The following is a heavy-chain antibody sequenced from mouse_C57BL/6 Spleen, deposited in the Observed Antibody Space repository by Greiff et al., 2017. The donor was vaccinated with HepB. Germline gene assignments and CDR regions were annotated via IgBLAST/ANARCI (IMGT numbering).Heavy chain of an antibody. CDR2: IYPGDGDT. D-gene: IGHD1-1*01. CDR3: AREGVTTGASWFAY. V-gene: IGHV1-80*01. CDR1: GYAFSSYW. J-gene: IGHJ3*01. Sequence: VKLMESGAELVKPGASVKISCKASGYAFSSYWMNWVKQRPGKGLEWIGQIYPGDGDTNYNGKFKGKATLTADKSSSTAYMQLSSLTSEDSAVYFCAREGVTTGASWFAYWGQGTLVTVSA.